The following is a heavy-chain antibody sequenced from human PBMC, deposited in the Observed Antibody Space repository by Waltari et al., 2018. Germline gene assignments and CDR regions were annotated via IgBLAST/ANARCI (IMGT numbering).Heavy chain of an antibody. Sequence: EVQVVESGGGLVQPGGSLRLSCEVAGLTFRNFWMSWVRQVPGKGLECVANIRYDGREKNYVDSVKCRFTISRDNTKNSHYLQLNSLRADDAAVYYCVTFRWLGFWGQGTLVTVSS. CDR1: GLTFRNFW. V-gene: IGHV3-7*01. J-gene: IGHJ4*02. D-gene: IGHD3-10*01. CDR2: IRYDGREK. CDR3: VTFRWLGF.